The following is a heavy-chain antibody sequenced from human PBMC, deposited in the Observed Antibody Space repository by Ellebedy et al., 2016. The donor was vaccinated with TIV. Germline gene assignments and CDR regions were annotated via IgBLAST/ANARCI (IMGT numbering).Heavy chain of an antibody. D-gene: IGHD4-17*01. J-gene: IGHJ6*02. Sequence: GGSLRLSCAASGFTFSSYAMSWVRQAPGKGLEWVSAISGSGGSTYYADSVKGRFTISRDNSKNTLYLQMNNLRAEDAAVYYCAREGLDYGDYYYYGMDVWGQGTTVTVSS. CDR1: GFTFSSYA. V-gene: IGHV3-23*01. CDR3: AREGLDYGDYYYYGMDV. CDR2: ISGSGGST.